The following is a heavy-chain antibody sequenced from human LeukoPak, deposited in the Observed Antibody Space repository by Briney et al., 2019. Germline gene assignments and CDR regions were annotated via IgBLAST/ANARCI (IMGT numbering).Heavy chain of an antibody. CDR3: ARGYSSSSGVFDL. D-gene: IGHD6-6*01. J-gene: IGHJ3*01. CDR2: INSISETI. Sequence: AGGSLRLSCVASGFTFSTYAMNWVRQAPGRGLEWVSYINSISETIYYADSVKGRFTISRDNAKNSLYLQMNSLRDEDTAVYYCARGYSSSSGVFDLWGQGTMVTVSS. V-gene: IGHV3-48*02. CDR1: GFTFSTYA.